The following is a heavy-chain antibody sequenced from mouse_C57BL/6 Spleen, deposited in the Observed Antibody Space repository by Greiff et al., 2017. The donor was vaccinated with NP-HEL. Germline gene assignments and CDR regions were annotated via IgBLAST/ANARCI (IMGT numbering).Heavy chain of an antibody. J-gene: IGHJ1*03. CDR3: ARGGLLRYLAGLDV. CDR2: INPNYGTT. V-gene: IGHV1-39*01. D-gene: IGHD1-1*01. CDR1: GYSFTDYN. Sequence: VQLQQSGPELVKPGASVKISCKASGYSFTDYNMNWVKQSNGKSLEWIGVINPNYGTTGYNQKFKGKATLTVDQSSSTAYMQLNSLTSEDSAVYYCARGGLLRYLAGLDVWGTGTTVTVSS.